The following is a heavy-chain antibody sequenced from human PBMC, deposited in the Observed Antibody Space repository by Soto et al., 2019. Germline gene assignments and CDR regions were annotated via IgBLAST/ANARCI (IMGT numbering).Heavy chain of an antibody. J-gene: IGHJ3*01. Sequence: GAAVKLCCKASGYTFTSYGISWVRQAPGQGLECMGWISAYDGNTNYAQKLQGRVTMTTXTXXSXXXMXLRXLRSDDTAVYCCASPLDSSGSSAAFVLRG. CDR3: ASPLDSSGSSAAFVL. CDR1: GYTFTSYG. CDR2: ISAYDGNT. V-gene: IGHV1-18*01. D-gene: IGHD3-22*01.